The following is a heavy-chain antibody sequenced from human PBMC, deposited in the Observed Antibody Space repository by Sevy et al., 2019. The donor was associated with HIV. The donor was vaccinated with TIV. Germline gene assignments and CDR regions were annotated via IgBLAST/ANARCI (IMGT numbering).Heavy chain of an antibody. CDR2: INTSGST. J-gene: IGHJ4*02. V-gene: IGHV4-4*07. D-gene: IGHD7-27*01. CDR3: ARSNWVTATNGFSKSYYFDY. Sequence: SETLSLTCTVSGDSFSSYFWAWIRQPAGKGLEWIGRINTSGSTNYNPSLKSRIIMSVGTSKSQFSLKVTSLTAADTAIYFCARSNWVTATNGFSKSYYFDYWGQGSLVTVSS. CDR1: GDSFSSYF.